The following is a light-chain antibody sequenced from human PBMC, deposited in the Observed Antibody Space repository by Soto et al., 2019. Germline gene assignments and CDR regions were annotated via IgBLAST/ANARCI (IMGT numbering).Light chain of an antibody. Sequence: DIQITQSPSTLSGSVGDRLTITCRASQTISSWLAWYQQKPGKAPKLLIYKASTLKSGVPSRFSGSGSGTDFTLTISSLQPEDFATYDCQQLNSYPPWTFGQGTKVDIK. CDR1: QTISSW. J-gene: IGKJ1*01. CDR3: QQLNSYPPWT. CDR2: KAS. V-gene: IGKV1-5*03.